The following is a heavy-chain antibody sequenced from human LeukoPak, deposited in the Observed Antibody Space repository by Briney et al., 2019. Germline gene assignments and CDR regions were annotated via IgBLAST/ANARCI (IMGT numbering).Heavy chain of an antibody. D-gene: IGHD6-19*01. CDR3: ARARTQYSSGWYFDY. Sequence: SVKVSCKASGGTFSSYAISWVRQAPGQGLEWMGGIIPIFGTANYAQKFQGRVAITADESTSTAYMELSSLRSEDTAVYYCARARTQYSSGWYFDYWGQGTLVTVSS. V-gene: IGHV1-69*13. CDR2: IIPIFGTA. J-gene: IGHJ4*02. CDR1: GGTFSSYA.